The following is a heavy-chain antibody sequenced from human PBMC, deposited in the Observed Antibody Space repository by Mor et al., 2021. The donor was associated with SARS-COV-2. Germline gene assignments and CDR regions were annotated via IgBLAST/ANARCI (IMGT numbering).Heavy chain of an antibody. CDR2: IYYSGNT. D-gene: IGHD5-12*01. V-gene: IGHV4-61*03. Sequence: YIYYSGNTNYNPSLKSRVTISVDTSKNHFSLKLSSVTAADTAVYYCARGRDGYTFDYWGQGTLVTVSS. J-gene: IGHJ4*02. CDR3: ARGRDGYTFDY.